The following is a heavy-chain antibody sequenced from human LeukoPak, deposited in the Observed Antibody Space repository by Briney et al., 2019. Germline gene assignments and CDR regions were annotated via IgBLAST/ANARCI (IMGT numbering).Heavy chain of an antibody. CDR2: IWYDGSNK. CDR3: ARDGPGGAYFDY. Sequence: GGSLRLSCEASGFTFSTYGRHWVGQAPGKGVEWVAVIWYDGSNKYYADSVKGRFTISRDNSKNTLYLQMNSLRAEDTAVYYCARDGPGGAYFDYWGQGTLVTVSS. CDR1: GFTFSTYG. J-gene: IGHJ4*02. D-gene: IGHD3-10*01. V-gene: IGHV3-33*01.